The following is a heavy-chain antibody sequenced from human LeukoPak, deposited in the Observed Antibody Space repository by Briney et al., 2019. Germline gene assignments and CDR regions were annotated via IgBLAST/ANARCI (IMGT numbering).Heavy chain of an antibody. CDR3: ARVGWGNVAAYPNWLDP. J-gene: IGHJ5*02. D-gene: IGHD3-16*01. CDR2: IFHNGNT. CDR1: GGSISSNSHY. V-gene: IGHV4-39*07. Sequence: SETLSLTWTVSGGSISSNSHYWGWIRRPPGTGLEWIANIFHNGNTAYNPSLKRRVTISIDTSQNQLSLRLSSVTAADTAVYYCARVGWGNVAAYPNWLDPWGQGTVVTVSS.